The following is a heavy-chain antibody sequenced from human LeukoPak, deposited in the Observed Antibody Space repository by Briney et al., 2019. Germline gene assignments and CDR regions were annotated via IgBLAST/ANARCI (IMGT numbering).Heavy chain of an antibody. D-gene: IGHD3-9*01. J-gene: IGHJ4*02. CDR2: ISYDGSNK. CDR1: GFTVSTSY. CDR3: ARAQTGYPPDY. Sequence: PGGSLRLSCAASGFTVSTSYMTWVRQAPGKGLEWVALISYDGSNKYYADSVKGRFTISRDNSKNTLFLQMNSLRAEDTTVYYCARAQTGYPPDYWGQGTLVTVSS. V-gene: IGHV3-30-3*01.